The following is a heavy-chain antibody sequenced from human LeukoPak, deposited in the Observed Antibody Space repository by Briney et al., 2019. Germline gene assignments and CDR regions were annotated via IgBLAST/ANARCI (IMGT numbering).Heavy chain of an antibody. V-gene: IGHV4-31*03. CDR1: GGSISSGGYY. J-gene: IGHJ4*02. Sequence: SETLSLTCTVSGGSISSGGYYWSWIRQHPGKGLEWIGYIYYSGSTYYNPSLKSRVTITVDTSKNQFSLKLSSVTAADTAVYYCARGLNTDYFDYWGQGTLVTVSS. CDR2: IYYSGST. CDR3: ARGLNTDYFDY.